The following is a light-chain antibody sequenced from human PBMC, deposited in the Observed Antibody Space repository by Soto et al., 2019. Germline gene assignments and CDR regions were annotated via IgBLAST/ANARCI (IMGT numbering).Light chain of an antibody. CDR1: QSVGSS. CDR3: QQRSNWPRT. J-gene: IGKJ1*01. CDR2: DVS. Sequence: IVLTQSPATLSLSPGERATLSCRASQSVGSSLAWYQQKPGQAPRLLIYDVSNRATGIPARFSGSGSGTDFTLTISCLEPEDFAVYYCQQRSNWPRTFSQGTKVDIK. V-gene: IGKV3-11*01.